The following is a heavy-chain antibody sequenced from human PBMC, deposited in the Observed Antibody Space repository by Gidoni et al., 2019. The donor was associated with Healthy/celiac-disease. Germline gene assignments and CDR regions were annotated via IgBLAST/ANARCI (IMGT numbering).Heavy chain of an antibody. J-gene: IGHJ1*01. CDR3: ARYGDYTDAEYFQH. V-gene: IGHV4-59*08. CDR2: IYYSGST. CDR1: GGSISSYY. Sequence: QVQLQESGPGLVKPSETLSLTCTVSGGSISSYYWSWIRQPPGKGLEWIGYIYYSGSTNYNPSLKSRVTISVDTSKNQFSLKLSSVTAADTAVYYCARYGDYTDAEYFQHWGQGTLVTVSS. D-gene: IGHD4-17*01.